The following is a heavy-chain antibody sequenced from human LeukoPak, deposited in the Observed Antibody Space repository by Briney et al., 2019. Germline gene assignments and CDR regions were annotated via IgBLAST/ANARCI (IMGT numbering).Heavy chain of an antibody. CDR2: ISYDGSNK. D-gene: IGHD3-10*01. CDR1: GFTFSSYA. J-gene: IGHJ6*02. Sequence: GGSQRLSCAASGFTFSSYALHWVRQAPGKGLEWVALISYDGSNKFYADSVKGRFTISRDNSKSTLYLQMNSLRAEDTAVYYCAKDQWFGELLVTNYYYYYGMDVWGQGTTVTVSS. V-gene: IGHV3-30-3*01. CDR3: AKDQWFGELLVTNYYYYYGMDV.